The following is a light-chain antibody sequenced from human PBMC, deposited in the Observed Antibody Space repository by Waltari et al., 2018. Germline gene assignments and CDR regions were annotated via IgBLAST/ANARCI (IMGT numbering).Light chain of an antibody. CDR3: AIWYSSTWV. V-gene: IGLV5-39*01. CDR2: YKSDSDK. Sequence: QPVLTQPTSLSASPGASARFTCTLRSGINVGSYRIYWYQQKPGSPPRYLLRYKSDSDKQQGSGVPSRFSGSKDASTNAGLLLISGLQSEDEADYYCAIWYSSTWVFGGGT. CDR1: SGINVGSYR. J-gene: IGLJ3*02.